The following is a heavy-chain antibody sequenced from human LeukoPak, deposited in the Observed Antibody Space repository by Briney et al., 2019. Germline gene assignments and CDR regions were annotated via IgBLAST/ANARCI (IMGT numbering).Heavy chain of an antibody. CDR3: AGSTVTTSDAFDI. D-gene: IGHD4-17*01. V-gene: IGHV4-30-2*01. CDR2: IYHSGST. CDR1: GGSISSGGYS. Sequence: NPSQTLSLTCAVSGGSISSGGYSWSWIRQPPGKGLEWIGYIYHSGSTYYNPSLKSRVTISVDRSKNQFSLKLSSVTAADTAVYYCAGSTVTTSDAFDIWGQGTMVTVS. J-gene: IGHJ3*02.